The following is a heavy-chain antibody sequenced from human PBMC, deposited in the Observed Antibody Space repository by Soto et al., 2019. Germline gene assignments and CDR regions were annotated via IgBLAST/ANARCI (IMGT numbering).Heavy chain of an antibody. J-gene: IGHJ5*02. V-gene: IGHV4-61*01. CDR2: IYYSGST. CDR1: GGSVSSGSYY. Sequence: QVQLQESGPGLVKPSETLSLTCTVSGGSVSSGSYYWSWIRQPPGKGLEWIGYIYYSGSTNYNPSLKSPLTISVDTSKNQSSLKLSSVTAADTAVYYCARVLGTRGHKQLVRYNWFDPWGQGTLVTVSS. CDR3: ARVLGTRGHKQLVRYNWFDP. D-gene: IGHD6-6*01.